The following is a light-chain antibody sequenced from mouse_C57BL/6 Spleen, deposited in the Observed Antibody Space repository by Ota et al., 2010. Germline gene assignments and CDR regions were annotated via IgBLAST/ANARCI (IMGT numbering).Light chain of an antibody. Sequence: DIVMTQSHKFMSTSVGDRVSITCKASQDXGTAVAWYQQKPGQSPKALIYTASYRYSGVPDRFTGSGSGTDFTLTISNVQSEDLAEFFCQQYHRYPLTFGAGTKLELK. CDR1: QDXGTA. J-gene: IGKJ5*01. V-gene: IGKV6-15*01. CDR2: TAS. CDR3: QQYHRYPLT.